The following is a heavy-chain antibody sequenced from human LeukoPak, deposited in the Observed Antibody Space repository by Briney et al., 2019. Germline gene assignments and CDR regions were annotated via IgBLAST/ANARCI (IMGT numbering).Heavy chain of an antibody. J-gene: IGHJ4*02. V-gene: IGHV3-48*01. Sequence: GGSLRLSCAASGLTFDDYGMSWVRQAPGKGLEWVSYISSSSSTIYYADSVKGRFTISRDNSKNTLYLEVISLTAEDTAVYYCAKDDAWLRFGEWSQGTLVTVSS. CDR2: ISSSSSTI. CDR3: AKDDAWLRFGE. D-gene: IGHD3-10*01. CDR1: GLTFDDYG.